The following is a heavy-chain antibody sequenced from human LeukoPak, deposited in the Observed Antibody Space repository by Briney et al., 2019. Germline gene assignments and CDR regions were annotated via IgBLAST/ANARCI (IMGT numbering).Heavy chain of an antibody. J-gene: IGHJ4*02. CDR2: IYYSGST. CDR3: ARQEIAAAGTVYFDY. Sequence: SETLSLTCTVSGGSISSSSYYWGGIRQPPGKGLVWIGSIYYSGSTYYNPSLKSRVTISVDTSKNQFSLKLSSVTAADTAVYYCARQEIAAAGTVYFDYWGRGTLVTVSA. CDR1: GGSISSSSYY. D-gene: IGHD6-13*01. V-gene: IGHV4-39*01.